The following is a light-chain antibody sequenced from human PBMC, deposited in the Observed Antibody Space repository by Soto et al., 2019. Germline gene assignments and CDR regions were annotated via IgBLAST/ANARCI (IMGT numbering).Light chain of an antibody. CDR1: QSISNW. CDR2: KAS. Sequence: DIQMTQSPSTLSASVGDRVTITCRASQSISNWLAWYQQKPGKAPKLLIYKASSLESGVPSRFSGSGSGTEFTLTISILQPDDFASYYCQQYNSNPLTFGGGTKVEIK. J-gene: IGKJ4*01. CDR3: QQYNSNPLT. V-gene: IGKV1-5*03.